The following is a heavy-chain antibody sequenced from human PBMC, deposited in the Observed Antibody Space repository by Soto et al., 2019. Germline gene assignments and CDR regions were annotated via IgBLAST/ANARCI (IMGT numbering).Heavy chain of an antibody. Sequence: PSETLSLTCAVSGGSISSGGYSWSWIRQPPGKGLEWIGYIYHSGSTYYNPSLKSRVSISVDRSKNQFSLKLSSVTAADTAVYYCARVPDRWGQGTLVTVSS. CDR3: ARVPDR. CDR2: IYHSGST. CDR1: GGSISSGGYS. V-gene: IGHV4-30-2*01. D-gene: IGHD2-2*01. J-gene: IGHJ5*02.